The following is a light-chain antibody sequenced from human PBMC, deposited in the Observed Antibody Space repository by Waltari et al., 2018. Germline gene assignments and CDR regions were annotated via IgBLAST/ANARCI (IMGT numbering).Light chain of an antibody. CDR1: SGHINNV. J-gene: IGLJ3*02. CDR2: VNSDGSH. CDR3: QTGGHGTWV. V-gene: IGLV4-69*01. Sequence: QLVLTQSPSASASLGASVKLTCTLSSGHINNVIAWLQQRPEKGPRYLMKVNSDGSHNQGDEIPDRFSGAGSGAERYLSISSLQSEDEADYICQTGGHGTWVFGGGTKLTVL.